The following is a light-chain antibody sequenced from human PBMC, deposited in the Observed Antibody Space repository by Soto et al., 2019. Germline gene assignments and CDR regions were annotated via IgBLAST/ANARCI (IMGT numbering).Light chain of an antibody. CDR3: QQYNNWPPLT. J-gene: IGKJ4*01. CDR2: GAS. V-gene: IGKV3-15*01. CDR1: QSVSSN. Sequence: EIVMTQSPATLSVSPGERATLSCRASQSVSSNLAWYQQKPGQAPRLLIYGASTRATGIPARCSGSVSGTEFPLTISSLQSEDFAVYYCQQYNNWPPLTFGGGTKVEIK.